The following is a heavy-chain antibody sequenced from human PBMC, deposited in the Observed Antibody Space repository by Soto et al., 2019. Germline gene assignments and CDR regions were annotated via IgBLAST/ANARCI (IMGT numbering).Heavy chain of an antibody. CDR2: ISAYNGNT. J-gene: IGHJ3*02. D-gene: IGHD3-10*01. Sequence: QVQLVQSGAEVKKPGASEKVSCKASGYTFTSYGISWVRQAPGQGLEWMGWISAYNGNTNYAQKLQGRVTMTTDTSTSTAYMELRSLRSDDTAVYYCARREYYYGSGSYYHAFDIWGQGTMVTVSS. V-gene: IGHV1-18*01. CDR1: GYTFTSYG. CDR3: ARREYYYGSGSYYHAFDI.